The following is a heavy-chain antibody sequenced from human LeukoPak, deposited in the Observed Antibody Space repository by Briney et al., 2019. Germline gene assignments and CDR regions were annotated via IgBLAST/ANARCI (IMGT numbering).Heavy chain of an antibody. J-gene: IGHJ6*02. V-gene: IGHV4-4*09. CDR1: GGSISSYY. CDR2: IYTSGST. Sequence: PSETLSLTCTVSGGSISSYYWSWIRQPPGKGLEWIGYIYTSGSTNYNPSLKSRVTISVDTSKNQFSLKLSSVTAADTAVYYCARLNILTGYYTLGYYYYGMDVWGQGTTVTVSS. D-gene: IGHD3-9*01. CDR3: ARLNILTGYYTLGYYYYGMDV.